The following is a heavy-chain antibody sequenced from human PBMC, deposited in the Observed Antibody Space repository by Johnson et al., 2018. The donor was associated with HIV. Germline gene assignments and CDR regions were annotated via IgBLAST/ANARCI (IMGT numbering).Heavy chain of an antibody. Sequence: QVQLVESGGGVVQPGRSLRLSCAASGFTFSIYGMHWVRQAPGKGLEWVAVVWYDGSNKYYADSVKGRFTISRDNSKNTLYMQLNSLRAEDTAVYYCAKDNGARGYDFWNGFLPSALDIWGQGTMVTVSS. D-gene: IGHD3-3*01. J-gene: IGHJ3*02. CDR1: GFTFSIYG. V-gene: IGHV3-33*06. CDR3: AKDNGARGYDFWNGFLPSALDI. CDR2: VWYDGSNK.